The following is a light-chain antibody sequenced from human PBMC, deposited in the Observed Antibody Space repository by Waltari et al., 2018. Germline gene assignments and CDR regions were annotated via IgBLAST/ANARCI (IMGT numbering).Light chain of an antibody. Sequence: QSALAQPASVSGSPGQSITLSCTGSSRDIGAFDLLSWYQQHPGRAPRLLIRNVSERPSGVPHRFSGSKSGNTASLTISSVRSEDESLYFCSSYTGGSTGLFGGGTKLTVL. CDR3: SSYTGGSTGL. J-gene: IGLJ2*01. CDR1: SRDIGAFDL. CDR2: NVS. V-gene: IGLV2-14*03.